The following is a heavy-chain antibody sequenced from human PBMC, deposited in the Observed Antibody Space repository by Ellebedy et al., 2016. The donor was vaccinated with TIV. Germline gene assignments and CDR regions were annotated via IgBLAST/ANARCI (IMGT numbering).Heavy chain of an antibody. CDR1: GYTFTSQG. Sequence: AASVKVSCKASGYTFTSQGLSWVRQAPGQGLEWMGWISTNSGNTKYAQNLQGRFTMTTDTSTTTAYMELRSLRSDDSAIYYCARDRNYYFDFWGQGTLVTVSS. CDR2: ISTNSGNT. D-gene: IGHD1-14*01. J-gene: IGHJ4*02. V-gene: IGHV1-18*01. CDR3: ARDRNYYFDF.